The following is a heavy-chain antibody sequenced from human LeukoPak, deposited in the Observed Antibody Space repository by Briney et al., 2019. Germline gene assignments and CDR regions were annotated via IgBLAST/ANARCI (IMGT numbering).Heavy chain of an antibody. CDR2: MSPNSGDT. D-gene: IGHD7-27*01. Sequence: ASVKVSCNASGYTFTSYDFNWVREATGQRPEWMGWMSPNSGDTGYAQKFQDRVTMTRNTSISTAYMELSSLRSDDTAVYYRARGPPNWGYDYWGPGTLVTVSS. CDR3: ARGPPNWGYDY. V-gene: IGHV1-8*01. J-gene: IGHJ4*02. CDR1: GYTFTSYD.